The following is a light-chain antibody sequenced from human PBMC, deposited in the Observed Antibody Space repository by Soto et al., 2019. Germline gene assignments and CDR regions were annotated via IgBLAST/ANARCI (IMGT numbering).Light chain of an antibody. CDR1: SSDVGAYSY. CDR2: DVS. Sequence: QSALTQPAPVSGSPGQSITISCTGTSSDVGAYSYVSWYQQHPGKAPKLMIYDVSNRPSGVSDRFSGSKSGNTASLTISGLQAEDEADYYCSSYTTSSIYVFGTGTKLTVL. J-gene: IGLJ1*01. CDR3: SSYTTSSIYV. V-gene: IGLV2-14*03.